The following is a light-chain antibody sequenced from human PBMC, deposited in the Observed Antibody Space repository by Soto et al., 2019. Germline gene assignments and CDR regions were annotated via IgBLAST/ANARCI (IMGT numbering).Light chain of an antibody. CDR1: QSVSSY. V-gene: IGKV3-11*01. Sequence: DIVCTQAPVTLTLSPGESATLSCRASQSVSSYLAWYQQKPGQAPRLLIYDASNRATGIPARFSGSGSGTDFTLTISSLEPEDFAVYYCKQRSNWPITVGQGTRLEIK. CDR2: DAS. CDR3: KQRSNWPIT. J-gene: IGKJ5*01.